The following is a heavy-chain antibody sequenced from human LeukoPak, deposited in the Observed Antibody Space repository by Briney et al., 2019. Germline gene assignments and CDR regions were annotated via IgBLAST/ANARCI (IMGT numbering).Heavy chain of an antibody. J-gene: IGHJ4*02. CDR2: IYSGGST. CDR1: GFTVSSNY. D-gene: IGHD3-22*01. Sequence: PGGSLRLSCAASGFTVSSNYMSWVRQAPGKGLEWDSVIYSGGSTYYADSVKGRFTISRDNPKNTLYLQMNSLRVVDTAVYYCESADSSGYRHFDYWGKGTLVSVSS. CDR3: ESADSSGYRHFDY. V-gene: IGHV3-53*01.